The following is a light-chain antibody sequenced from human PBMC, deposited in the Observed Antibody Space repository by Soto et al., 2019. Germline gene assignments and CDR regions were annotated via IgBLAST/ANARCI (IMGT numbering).Light chain of an antibody. CDR1: SGHNSYI. CDR2: LEASGSN. Sequence: QTVVTQSSSASASLGSSVKLTCTLSSGHNSYIIAWHQQQPGKAPRYLMKLEASGSNNKGSGVPDRFSGSSSGADRYLTISNLQSEDEADYYCETWDSNTRVFGGGTKLTVL. V-gene: IGLV4-60*03. CDR3: ETWDSNTRV. J-gene: IGLJ2*01.